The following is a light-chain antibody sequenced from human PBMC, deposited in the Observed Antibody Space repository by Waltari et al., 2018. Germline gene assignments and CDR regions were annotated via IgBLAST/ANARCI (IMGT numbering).Light chain of an antibody. Sequence: DIVMTQSPDSLTVSLGERAPINCKASHSLLYYSNNKNYISWYQQKPGQAPKLLISWASTRDSGVPDRFSGSGSETDFTLTISSLQAEDVAVYHCHQYFAPPYTFGRGTKLEIK. CDR3: HQYFAPPYT. CDR1: HSLLYYSNNKNY. CDR2: WAS. V-gene: IGKV4-1*01. J-gene: IGKJ2*01.